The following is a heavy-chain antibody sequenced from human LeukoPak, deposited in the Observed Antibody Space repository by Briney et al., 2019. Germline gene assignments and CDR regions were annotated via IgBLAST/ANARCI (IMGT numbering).Heavy chain of an antibody. J-gene: IGHJ6*02. CDR3: ARRGSVAVAGTGHYYYYGMDV. V-gene: IGHV3-74*01. CDR1: GFTFSSYW. CDR2: INSDGSST. D-gene: IGHD6-19*01. Sequence: GRSLRPSCAASGFTFSSYWMHWVRQAPGKGLVWVSRINSDGSSTSYADSVKGRFTISRDNAKNTLYLQMNSLRAEDTAVYYCARRGSVAVAGTGHYYYYGMDVWGQGTTVTVSS.